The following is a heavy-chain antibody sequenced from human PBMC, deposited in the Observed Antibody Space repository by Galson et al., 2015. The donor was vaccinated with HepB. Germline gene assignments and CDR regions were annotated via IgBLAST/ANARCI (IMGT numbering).Heavy chain of an antibody. D-gene: IGHD2-2*01. J-gene: IGHJ6*02. CDR3: ARDAVSVVPAAKAGRLGDYYYYYGMDV. CDR1: GGTFSSYT. Sequence: SVKVSCKASGGTFSSYTISWVRQAPGQGREWMGRIIPILGIANYAQKFQGRVTITADKSTSTAYMELSSLRSEDTAVYYCARDAVSVVPAAKAGRLGDYYYYYGMDVWGQGTTVTVSS. CDR2: IIPILGIA. V-gene: IGHV1-69*04.